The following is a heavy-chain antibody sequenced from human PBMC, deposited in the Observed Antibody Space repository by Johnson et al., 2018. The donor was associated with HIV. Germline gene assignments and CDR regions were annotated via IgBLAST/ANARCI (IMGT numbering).Heavy chain of an antibody. Sequence: VQLVESGGGVVQPGRSLRLSCAASGFTFSNAWMSWVRQAPGKGLEWVGRIKSKTDGGTTDYAAPVKGRFTISRDDSKNTLYLQMNSLKIEDTAVYYCTSVSSGWYGGAFDIWGQGTMVTVSS. J-gene: IGHJ3*02. CDR2: IKSKTDGGTT. CDR1: GFTFSNAW. V-gene: IGHV3-15*01. CDR3: TSVSSGWYGGAFDI. D-gene: IGHD6-19*01.